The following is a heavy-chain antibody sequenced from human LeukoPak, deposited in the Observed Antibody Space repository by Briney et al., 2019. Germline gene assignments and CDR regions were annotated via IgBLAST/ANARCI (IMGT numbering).Heavy chain of an antibody. J-gene: IGHJ5*02. CDR3: AKEEDGSGSYYNGNWFDP. Sequence: SVKVSCKASGGTFSSYAISWVRQAPGQGIEWMGGIIPIFGTANYAQKFQGRVTITADKSTSTAYMELSSLRSEDTAVYYCAKEEDGSGSYYNGNWFDPWGQGTLVTVSS. CDR2: IIPIFGTA. V-gene: IGHV1-69*06. CDR1: GGTFSSYA. D-gene: IGHD3-10*01.